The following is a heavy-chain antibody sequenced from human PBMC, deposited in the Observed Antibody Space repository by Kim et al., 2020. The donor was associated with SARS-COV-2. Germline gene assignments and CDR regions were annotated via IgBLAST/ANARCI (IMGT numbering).Heavy chain of an antibody. CDR1: GGYY. CDR2: IYYSGST. J-gene: IGHJ4*02. D-gene: IGHD3-10*01. CDR3: ARERESRFDY. V-gene: IGHV4-31*02. Sequence: GGYYWSWIRQHPGKDLEWIGYIYYSGSTYYNPSLKSRVTISVDTSKNQFSLKLSSVTAADTAVYYCARERESRFDYWGQGTLVTVSS.